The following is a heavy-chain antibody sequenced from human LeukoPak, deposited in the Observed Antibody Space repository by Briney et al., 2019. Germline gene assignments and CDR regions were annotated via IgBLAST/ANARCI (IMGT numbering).Heavy chain of an antibody. CDR3: ARGVQQLVLTPPRVGYGMDV. D-gene: IGHD6-13*01. V-gene: IGHV3-30-3*01. J-gene: IGHJ6*02. CDR1: GFTFSSYV. CDR2: ISYDGSNK. Sequence: PGRSLRLSCAASGFTFSSYVVHWVRQAPGKGLEWVAVISYDGSNKYYADSVKGRFTISRDNSKNTLYLQMNSLRAEDTAVYYCARGVQQLVLTPPRVGYGMDVWAKGPRSPSL.